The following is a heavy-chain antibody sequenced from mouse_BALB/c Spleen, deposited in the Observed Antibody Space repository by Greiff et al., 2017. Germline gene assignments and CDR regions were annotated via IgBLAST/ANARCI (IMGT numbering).Heavy chain of an antibody. CDR2: IWAGGST. V-gene: IGHV2-9*02. Sequence: VKLKESGPGLVAPSQSLSITCTVSGFSLTSYGVHWVRQPPGKGREWLGVIWAGGSTNYNSALMSRLSISKDNSKSQVFLKMNSLQTDDTAMYYCARDRDGYYGWFAYWGQGTLVTVSA. CDR3: ARDRDGYYGWFAY. D-gene: IGHD2-3*01. J-gene: IGHJ3*01. CDR1: GFSLTSYG.